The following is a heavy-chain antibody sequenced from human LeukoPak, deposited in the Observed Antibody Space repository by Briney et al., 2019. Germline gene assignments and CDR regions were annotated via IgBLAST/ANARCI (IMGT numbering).Heavy chain of an antibody. Sequence: GGSLRLSCAASGFTFSSYAMHWVCQAPGKGLEWVAVISYDGSNKYYADSVKGRFTISRDNSKNTLYPQMNSLRAEDTAVYYCARDFDLPDTTPAYWGQGTLVTVSS. CDR1: GFTFSSYA. J-gene: IGHJ4*02. D-gene: IGHD3-9*01. V-gene: IGHV3-30*04. CDR3: ARDFDLPDTTPAY. CDR2: ISYDGSNK.